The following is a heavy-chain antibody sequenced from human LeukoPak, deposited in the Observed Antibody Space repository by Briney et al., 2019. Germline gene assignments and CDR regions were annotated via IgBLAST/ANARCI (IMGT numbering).Heavy chain of an antibody. CDR3: ARAKNYGSGSLDFDY. CDR2: IKQDGSEK. CDR1: GFTFSSYW. J-gene: IGHJ4*02. D-gene: IGHD3-10*01. V-gene: IGHV3-7*01. Sequence: GGSLRLSCAASGFTFSSYWMTWVRQAPGKGLEWVAQIKQDGSEKTYVDSVKGRFTISRDNAKNSLYLQMNSLRAEDTAVYYCARAKNYGSGSLDFDYWGQGTLVTVSS.